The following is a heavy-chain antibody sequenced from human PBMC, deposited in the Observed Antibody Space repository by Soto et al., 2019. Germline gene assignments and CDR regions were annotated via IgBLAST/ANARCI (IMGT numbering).Heavy chain of an antibody. Sequence: ASETLSLTFPVYGGFFSVYCWSWIRQPQGKALEWNGEINNRGSTSYQPSPKSRVTISVHTSKNQLSLKLSSVTAADTAVYYCARVARRAVDDFDIGGQGTMVT. J-gene: IGHJ3*02. D-gene: IGHD5-12*01. CDR2: INNRGST. V-gene: IGHV4-34*01. CDR1: GGFFSVYC. CDR3: ARVARRAVDDFDI.